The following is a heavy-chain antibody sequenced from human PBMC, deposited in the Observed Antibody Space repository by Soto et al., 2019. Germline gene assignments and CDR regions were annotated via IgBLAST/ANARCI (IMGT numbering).Heavy chain of an antibody. CDR1: GFIFSNFG. J-gene: IGHJ6*02. D-gene: IGHD6-19*01. CDR3: ARDYIPGIAVATFGMDV. CDR2: IWYDGSNE. V-gene: IGHV3-33*01. Sequence: QVQLVESGGGVVQPGRSLRLSCAASGFIFSNFGMHWVRQAPGKGLEWVAVIWYDGSNEYYADSVTGRFTISKDNSKNTLYLQLNSLRAEDTAVYDCARDYIPGIAVATFGMDVWGQGTTVTVSS.